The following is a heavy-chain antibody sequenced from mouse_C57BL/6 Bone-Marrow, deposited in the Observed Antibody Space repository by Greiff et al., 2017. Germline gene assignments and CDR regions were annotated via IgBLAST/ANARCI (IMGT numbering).Heavy chain of an antibody. CDR2: ILPGSGST. CDR3: AIYYGSSYVAWFAY. J-gene: IGHJ3*01. Sequence: QVQLQQSGAELMKPGASVKLSCKATGYTFTGYWIEWVKQRPGHGLEWIGEILPGSGSTNYNEKFKGKATFTADTSSNTAYMQLGSLTTEDSAIYYCAIYYGSSYVAWFAYWGQGTLVTVSA. D-gene: IGHD1-1*01. V-gene: IGHV1-9*01. CDR1: GYTFTGYW.